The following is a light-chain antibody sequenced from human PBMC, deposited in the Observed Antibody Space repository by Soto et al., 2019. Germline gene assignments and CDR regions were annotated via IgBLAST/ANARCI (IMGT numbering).Light chain of an antibody. CDR2: EVT. V-gene: IGLV2-8*01. CDR3: SSYVGSINFAV. CDR1: GSDVGGYNY. J-gene: IGLJ1*01. Sequence: QSALTQPPSASGSPGQSVTISCTGTGSDVGGYNYVSWYQQHPGKVPKLMIYEVTKRPSGVPDCFSGSKSGNTASLTVSGLQAEDEAHYYFSSYVGSINFAVFGTGTKLTAL.